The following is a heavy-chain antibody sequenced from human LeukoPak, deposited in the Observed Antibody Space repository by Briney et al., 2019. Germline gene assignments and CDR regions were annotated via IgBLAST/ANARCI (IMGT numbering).Heavy chain of an antibody. J-gene: IGHJ5*02. CDR3: ASWGPAAYCSNGSCS. CDR2: IKHDGSEK. Sequence: GGSLRLSCAASGFNFGDYWMHWVRQAPGKGLEWVANIKHDGSEKYYVDSVKGRFTISRDNAKNSLYLQMNSLRVEDTAVYYCASWGPAAYCSNGSCSWGQGTLVTVSS. V-gene: IGHV3-7*01. D-gene: IGHD2-15*01. CDR1: GFNFGDYW.